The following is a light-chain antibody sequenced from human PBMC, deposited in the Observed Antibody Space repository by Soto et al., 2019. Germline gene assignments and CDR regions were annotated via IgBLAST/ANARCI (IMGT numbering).Light chain of an antibody. CDR1: QSVGRY. CDR2: DSS. CDR3: QYHTDWPPCT. V-gene: IGKV3-11*02. Sequence: EMVLTQSPATLSLSPGDRATLSCRASQSVGRYLAWYQQRPGQAPRLLIYDSSNRVTGIPARFSGNGSGRDFTLTISSLEPEDFAVYYCQYHTDWPPCTFGQGTTLEI. J-gene: IGKJ2*02.